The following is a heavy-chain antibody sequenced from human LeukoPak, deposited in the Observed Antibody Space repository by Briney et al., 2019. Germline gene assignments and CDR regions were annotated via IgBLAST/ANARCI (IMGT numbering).Heavy chain of an antibody. CDR1: GFTFSSYW. J-gene: IGHJ4*02. V-gene: IGHV3-7*01. Sequence: GGSLRLSCAASGFTFSSYWMSWVRQAPGKGLEWVANIKQDGSEKYYVDSVKGRFTISRDNAKNSLYLQMNSLRAEDTAVYYCSSDFPSMVQDSTWFGWIPPDYWGQGTLVTVSS. CDR3: SSDFPSMVQDSTWFGWIPPDY. CDR2: IKQDGSEK. D-gene: IGHD3-10*01.